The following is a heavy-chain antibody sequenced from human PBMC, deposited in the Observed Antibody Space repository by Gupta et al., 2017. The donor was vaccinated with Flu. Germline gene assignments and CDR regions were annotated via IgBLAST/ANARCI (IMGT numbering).Heavy chain of an antibody. D-gene: IGHD3-3*01. V-gene: IGHV4-39*01. Sequence: PPGKGLEWIGSIFYSGSTYYNPSLKTRVTISVDTSKRQFSLNVRSVTTADTAVYYCARHVTRITTFGVDNGPNWFDPWGQGTLVTVSS. J-gene: IGHJ5*02. CDR3: ARHVTRITTFGVDNGPNWFDP. CDR2: IFYSGST.